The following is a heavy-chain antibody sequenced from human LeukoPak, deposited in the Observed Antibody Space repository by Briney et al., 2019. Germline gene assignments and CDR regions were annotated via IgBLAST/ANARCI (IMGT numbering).Heavy chain of an antibody. V-gene: IGHV3-30*03. Sequence: GGSLRLSCAASGFTFSSYGMHWVRQAPGKGREGVAVISYDGSNKYYADSVKGRFTISRDNSKNTLYLQMNSLRAEDTAVYYCARDLAAAGIASNFDYWGQGTLVTVSS. D-gene: IGHD6-13*01. CDR2: ISYDGSNK. CDR1: GFTFSSYG. CDR3: ARDLAAAGIASNFDY. J-gene: IGHJ4*02.